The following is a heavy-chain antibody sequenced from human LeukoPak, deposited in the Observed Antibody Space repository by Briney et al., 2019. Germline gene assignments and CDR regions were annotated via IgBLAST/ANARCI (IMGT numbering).Heavy chain of an antibody. CDR2: IKEDGSDK. V-gene: IGHV3-7*04. Sequence: SGGSLRLSCAASGFTFCNSWMSSVRQAPGKGLEWVASIKEDGSDKYYVDSVKGRFTISRDSAKNSLFLQMNSLRAEDTAVYYCARDQWRLFGTWGQGTLVTVSS. CDR1: GFTFCNSW. CDR3: ARDQWRLFGT. D-gene: IGHD2-21*02. J-gene: IGHJ5*02.